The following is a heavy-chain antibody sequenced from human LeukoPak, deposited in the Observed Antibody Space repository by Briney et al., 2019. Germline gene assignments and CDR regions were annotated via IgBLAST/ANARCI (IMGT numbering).Heavy chain of an antibody. D-gene: IGHD3-22*01. Sequence: SQTLSPTCTVSGGSISSGGYYWSWIRQHPGKGLEWIGYIYYSGSTYYNPSLKSRVTISVDTSKNQFSLKLSSVTAADTAVYYCARVSRDSSGYYLDYWGQGTLVTVSS. V-gene: IGHV4-31*03. CDR2: IYYSGST. CDR3: ARVSRDSSGYYLDY. J-gene: IGHJ4*02. CDR1: GGSISSGGYY.